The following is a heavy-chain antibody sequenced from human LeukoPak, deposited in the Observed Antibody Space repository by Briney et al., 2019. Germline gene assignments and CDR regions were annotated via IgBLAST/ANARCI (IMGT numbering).Heavy chain of an antibody. D-gene: IGHD3-10*01. J-gene: IGHJ4*02. CDR1: GFNFNDYA. Sequence: PGGSLRLPCTASGFNFNDYAMHWVRQAPGKGLEWVSGISWNRNTIGYADSVRGRFTISRDTSKNTLFLQMNSLRAEDTAVYYCAKAQSSTTMVRGVMDYWGQGSLVTVSS. V-gene: IGHV3-9*01. CDR3: AKAQSSTTMVRGVMDY. CDR2: ISWNRNTI.